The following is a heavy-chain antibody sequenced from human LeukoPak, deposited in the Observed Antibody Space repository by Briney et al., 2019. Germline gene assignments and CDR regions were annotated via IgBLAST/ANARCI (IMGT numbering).Heavy chain of an antibody. CDR2: ITSSSSSI. CDR3: TRGGSYFEK. J-gene: IGHJ4*02. D-gene: IGHD3-10*01. Sequence: GGSLRLSCVGSGYGFKRYSMNWVRQARGKGLEWISYITSSSSSIFYAASVRGRFTISRDNAMNSMYLQMNSLRDEDTAVYYCTRGGSYFEKWGQGSLVTVTS. V-gene: IGHV3-48*02. CDR1: GYGFKRYS.